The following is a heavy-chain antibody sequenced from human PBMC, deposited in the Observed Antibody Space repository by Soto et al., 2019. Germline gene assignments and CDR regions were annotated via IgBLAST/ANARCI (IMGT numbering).Heavy chain of an antibody. V-gene: IGHV4-34*01. CDR2: INHSGST. D-gene: IGHD6-19*01. CDR3: ARAIAVAGQYNYYYYYGMDV. J-gene: IGHJ6*02. Sequence: SETLSLTCAVYGGSFSGYYWTWIRQTPGTGLEWIGEINHSGSTNYNPSLKSRVTISVDTSKNQFSLKLSSVTAADTAVYYCARAIAVAGQYNYYYYYGMDVWGQGTTVTVSS. CDR1: GGSFSGYY.